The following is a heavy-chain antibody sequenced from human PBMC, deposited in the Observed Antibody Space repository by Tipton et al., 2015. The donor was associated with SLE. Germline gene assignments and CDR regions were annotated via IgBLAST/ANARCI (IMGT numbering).Heavy chain of an antibody. CDR3: ARHMITGGEFDY. J-gene: IGHJ4*02. D-gene: IGHD3-16*01. CDR2: MDHSGST. CDR1: GASISSYY. Sequence: TLSLTCTVSGASISSYYWNWIRQAPGKGLEWIAFMDHSGSTNYNPSLKSRVTISVDTSKNQFSLKLSSVTAADTAVYYCARHMITGGEFDYWGQGTLVTVSS. V-gene: IGHV4-59*08.